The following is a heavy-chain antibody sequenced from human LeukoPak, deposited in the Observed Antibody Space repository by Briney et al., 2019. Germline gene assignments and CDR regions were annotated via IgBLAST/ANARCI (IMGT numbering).Heavy chain of an antibody. CDR3: ARDRGYSYGD. D-gene: IGHD5-18*01. Sequence: GGSLRLSCAASGFLFSTYEMNWVRQVPGKGLVWVSRIKNDGSSTTYADSVKGRFTISRDNAKNTLYLQMNSLRAEDTAVYYCARDRGYSYGDWGQGTLVTVSS. V-gene: IGHV3-74*01. CDR1: GFLFSTYE. CDR2: IKNDGSST. J-gene: IGHJ4*02.